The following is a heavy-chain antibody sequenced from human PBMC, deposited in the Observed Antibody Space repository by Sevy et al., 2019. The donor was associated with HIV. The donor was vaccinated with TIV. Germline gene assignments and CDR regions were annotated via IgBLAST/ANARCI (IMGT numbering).Heavy chain of an antibody. CDR2: ISTYSGET. Sequence: GTVKVSCKASGYTFTTYPIGWVRQAPRQGLERMGWISTYSGETRDAQKFQGRATMTTDTSTSTAYLELRCLRSDDTAVYYCARDSDGSGHYYADYFDYWGQGTLVTVSS. CDR3: ARDSDGSGHYYADYFDY. V-gene: IGHV1-18*01. D-gene: IGHD3-22*01. CDR1: GYTFTTYP. J-gene: IGHJ4*02.